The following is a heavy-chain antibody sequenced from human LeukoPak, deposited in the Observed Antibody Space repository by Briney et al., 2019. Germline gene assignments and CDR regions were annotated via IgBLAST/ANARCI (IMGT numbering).Heavy chain of an antibody. Sequence: GGPLRLSCAASGVPFSTGAYSMTWVRQAPGKGLEWVASISVRSSHIFYVDSVKGRFTISRDNAKNSLYLQMNSLRAEETAVYYCARSYDSSGYYPGALGDWGQGTLVTVSS. CDR1: GVPFSTGAYS. CDR3: ARSYDSSGYYPGALGD. V-gene: IGHV3-21*01. CDR2: ISVRSSHI. D-gene: IGHD3-22*01. J-gene: IGHJ4*02.